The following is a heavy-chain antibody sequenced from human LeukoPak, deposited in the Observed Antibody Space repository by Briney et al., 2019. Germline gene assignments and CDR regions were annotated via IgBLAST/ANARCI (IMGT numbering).Heavy chain of an antibody. J-gene: IGHJ5*02. Sequence: PSETLSLTCNVSGGSISRTSYYWGWIRQLPGKGLEWIGNIYYSGSTYYNPSLKSRVTISVDPSKNHFSLNLSSVTAADSAVYYCARVTLIYYDNSGWFTWFDPWGQGTLVTVSS. CDR1: GGSISRTSYY. CDR3: ARVTLIYYDNSGWFTWFDP. V-gene: IGHV4-39*07. D-gene: IGHD3-22*01. CDR2: IYYSGST.